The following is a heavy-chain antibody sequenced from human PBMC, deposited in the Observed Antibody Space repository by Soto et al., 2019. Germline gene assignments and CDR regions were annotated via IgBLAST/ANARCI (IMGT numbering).Heavy chain of an antibody. D-gene: IGHD2-2*01. J-gene: IGHJ4*02. CDR2: IYPGDSDT. V-gene: IGHV5-51*01. CDR1: GYSFTSYS. CDR3: AILLGYCSSTSCYREYYYEY. Sequence: PGESLKISCKGSGYSFTSYSIGWVRQMPGKGLEWMGIIYPGDSDTRYSPSFQGQVTISADKSISTAYLQWSSLKASDTAMYYCAILLGYCSSTSCYREYYYEYWCQGTLVSVSS.